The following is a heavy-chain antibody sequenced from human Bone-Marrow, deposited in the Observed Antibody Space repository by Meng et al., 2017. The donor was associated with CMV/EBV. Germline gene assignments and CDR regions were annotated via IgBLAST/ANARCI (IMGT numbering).Heavy chain of an antibody. J-gene: IGHJ4*02. V-gene: IGHV1-2*02. Sequence: ASVKVSCKASGYTFTGYYMHWVRQAPGQGLEWMGWTNPNSGGTNYAQKFQGRVTMTRDTSISTAYMELSRLRSDDTAVYYCARVWGFWSGYYRPAVYFDYWGQGTLVTVSS. CDR2: TNPNSGGT. CDR1: GYTFTGYY. CDR3: ARVWGFWSGYYRPAVYFDY. D-gene: IGHD3-3*01.